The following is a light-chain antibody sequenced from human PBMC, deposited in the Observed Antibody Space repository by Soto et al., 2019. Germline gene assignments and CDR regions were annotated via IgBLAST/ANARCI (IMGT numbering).Light chain of an antibody. CDR3: ISYTSSSTLV. V-gene: IGLV2-14*03. Sequence: QSALTQPASVSGSPGQSITISCTGTSSDVGGYDYVSWYQHHPGKAPKLLISDVSNRPSGVSNRFSGSKSGNTASLTISGRQAEDEADYYCISYTSSSTLVFGTGTKLTVL. CDR2: DVS. J-gene: IGLJ1*01. CDR1: SSDVGGYDY.